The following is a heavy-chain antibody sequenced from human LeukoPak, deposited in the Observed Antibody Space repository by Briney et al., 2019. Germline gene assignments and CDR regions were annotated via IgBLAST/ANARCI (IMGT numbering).Heavy chain of an antibody. CDR2: ISGSGSST. V-gene: IGHV3-23*01. D-gene: IGHD4-17*01. CDR1: GFTFSSYA. J-gene: IGHJ4*02. Sequence: PGGSLRLSCAASGFTFSSYAMRWVRQAPGKGLEWVSGISGSGSSTYNADSVKGRFTISRDNSKNTLYLQMNSLRVEDTAVYYCAKGHYGDFPHWHDYWGQGTLVTVSS. CDR3: AKGHYGDFPHWHDY.